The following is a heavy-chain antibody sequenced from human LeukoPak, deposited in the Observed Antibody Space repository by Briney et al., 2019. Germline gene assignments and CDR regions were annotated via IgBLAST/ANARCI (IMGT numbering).Heavy chain of an antibody. Sequence: GASVKVSCKASGGTFNSFALSWVRQAPGQGLEWMGGIIPIYPTTDYAQKFQGRVTIRADESTGTVSIELSNLRSEDTAVYYCARCSNYGDYGFDYWGQGTLVTVSS. J-gene: IGHJ4*02. D-gene: IGHD4-17*01. CDR3: ARCSNYGDYGFDY. V-gene: IGHV1-69*13. CDR1: GGTFNSFA. CDR2: IIPIYPTT.